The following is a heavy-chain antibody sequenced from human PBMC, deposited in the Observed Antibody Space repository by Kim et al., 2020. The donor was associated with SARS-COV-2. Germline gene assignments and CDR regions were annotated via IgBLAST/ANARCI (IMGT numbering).Heavy chain of an antibody. CDR1: GGSVSSGSYY. J-gene: IGHJ3*02. CDR2: IYYSVST. D-gene: IGHD5-18*01. CDR3: ARVGIQVCQRAFDI. Sequence: SETLSLTCTVSGGSVSSGSYYWSWIRQPPGKGLEWIGYIYYSVSTNYNPSLKSRVTISVDTSKNQFSLKLSSVTAADTAVYYCARVGIQVCQRAFDIWG. V-gene: IGHV4-61*01.